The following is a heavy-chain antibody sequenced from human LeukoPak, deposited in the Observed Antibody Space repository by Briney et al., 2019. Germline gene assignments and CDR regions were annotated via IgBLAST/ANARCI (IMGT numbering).Heavy chain of an antibody. V-gene: IGHV3-74*01. CDR1: GFTFSSYW. Sequence: GGSLRLSCAASGFTFSSYWMHWVRQAPGKGPVWVSRIISDGSITTYADSVKGRFTISRDNAKNTLYLQMNSLRAEDTAVYYCARDRLRRNYYMDVWGKGTTVTVSS. CDR2: IISDGSIT. D-gene: IGHD5-12*01. CDR3: ARDRLRRNYYMDV. J-gene: IGHJ6*03.